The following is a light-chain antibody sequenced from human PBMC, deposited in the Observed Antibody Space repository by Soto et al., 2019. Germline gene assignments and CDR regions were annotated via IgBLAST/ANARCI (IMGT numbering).Light chain of an antibody. V-gene: IGKV3-20*01. CDR2: GAS. Sequence: EIVLTHSPGTLSLSPGERATLSCRASRSVSSRYLAWYQQTPGQAPRLLISGASSRATGIPDRFSGSGSETYFTLTISRLAPEDFALYYCQQFASSPLTVGGGTKVEVK. CDR3: QQFASSPLT. J-gene: IGKJ4*01. CDR1: RSVSSRY.